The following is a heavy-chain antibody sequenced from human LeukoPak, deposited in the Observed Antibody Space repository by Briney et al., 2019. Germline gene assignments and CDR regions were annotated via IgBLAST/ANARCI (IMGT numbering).Heavy chain of an antibody. D-gene: IGHD3-10*01. CDR3: ARQTGSGLFTLP. CDR2: IYYTGNT. Sequence: SETLSLTCTVSGGSISSSSYYWGWIRQPPGKGLEWIGSIYYTGNTYYNASLKSRVTISIDTSKNQISLRLTSVTAADTAMYFCARQTGSGLFTLPGGQGTLVTVSS. CDR1: GGSISSSSYY. J-gene: IGHJ4*02. V-gene: IGHV4-39*01.